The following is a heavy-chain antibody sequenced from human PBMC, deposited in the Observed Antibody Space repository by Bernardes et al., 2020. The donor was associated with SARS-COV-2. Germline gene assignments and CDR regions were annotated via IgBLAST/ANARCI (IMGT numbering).Heavy chain of an antibody. V-gene: IGHV3-23*01. Sequence: GGSLRLSCAVSGFTFTSNVMNWVRQAPGKGLEWVSTISSSGSTAFYADSVRGRFTVSRDNSKNTLFLEMKDLRADDTAVYYCAKLLGMIEHIDYWGRGTLVTVSS. J-gene: IGHJ4*02. CDR2: ISSSGSTA. CDR3: AKLLGMIEHIDY. CDR1: GFTFTSNV. D-gene: IGHD3-22*01.